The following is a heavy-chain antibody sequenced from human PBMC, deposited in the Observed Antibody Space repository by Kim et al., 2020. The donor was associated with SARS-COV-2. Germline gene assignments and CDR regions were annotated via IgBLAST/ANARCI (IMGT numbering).Heavy chain of an antibody. Sequence: GGSLRLSCAASGFTFSHYMMHWVRQAPGKGLVWVSRINTDGRSTNYADSVKGRFTISRDNAKNTLYLQMNSLRAEDTAIYYCTSHRYCSEDYCYPFWGQGNLVAVSS. CDR2: INTDGRST. J-gene: IGHJ4*02. CDR1: GFTFSHYM. CDR3: TSHRYCSEDYCYPF. D-gene: IGHD2-15*01. V-gene: IGHV3-74*01.